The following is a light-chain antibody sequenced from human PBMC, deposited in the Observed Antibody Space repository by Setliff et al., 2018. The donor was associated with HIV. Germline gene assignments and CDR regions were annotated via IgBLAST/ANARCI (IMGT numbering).Light chain of an antibody. CDR2: NVD. CDR3: SSYSINNLYV. Sequence: QSVLTQPASVSGSPGQSITISCTGTGSDIGSSNFVSWYQQHPGKAPKVMIYNVDKRPSGVSNRFSGSKSGNTASLTISGLQTEDEADYYCSSYSINNLYVFATGTKVTVL. V-gene: IGLV2-14*03. CDR1: GSDIGSSNF. J-gene: IGLJ1*01.